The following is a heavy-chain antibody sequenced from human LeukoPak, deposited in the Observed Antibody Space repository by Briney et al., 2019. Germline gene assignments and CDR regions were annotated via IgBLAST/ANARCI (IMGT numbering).Heavy chain of an antibody. V-gene: IGHV3-30*02. CDR1: GFTFSSYG. CDR2: IRYDGSNK. CDR3: AKDPDHVSPGPMNY. J-gene: IGHJ4*02. Sequence: GGSLRLSCAASGFTFSSYGMHWVRQAPGKGLEWVAFIRYDGSNKYYADSVKGRFTISRDNSKNTLYLQMNSLRAEDTAVHYCAKDPDHVSPGPMNYWGQGTLVTVSS. D-gene: IGHD3-22*01.